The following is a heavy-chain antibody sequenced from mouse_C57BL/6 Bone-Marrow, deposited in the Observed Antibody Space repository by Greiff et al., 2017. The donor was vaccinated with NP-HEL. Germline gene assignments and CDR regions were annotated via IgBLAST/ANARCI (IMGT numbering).Heavy chain of an antibody. CDR3: ARENYDYPYYYAMDY. CDR2: ISYDGSN. CDR1: GYSITSGYY. Sequence: EVKLQESGPGLVKPSQSLSLTCSVTGYSITSGYYWNWIRQFPGNKLEWMGYISYDGSNNYNPSLKNRISITRDTSKNQFFLKLNSVTTEDTATYYCARENYDYPYYYAMDYWGQGTSVTVSS. D-gene: IGHD2-4*01. J-gene: IGHJ4*01. V-gene: IGHV3-6*01.